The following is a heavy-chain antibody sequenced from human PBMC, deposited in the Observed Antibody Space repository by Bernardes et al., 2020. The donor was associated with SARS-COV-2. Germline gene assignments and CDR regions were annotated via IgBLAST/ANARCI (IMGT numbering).Heavy chain of an antibody. V-gene: IGHV1-18*01. D-gene: IGHD2-15*01. CDR2: ISAYNGNT. J-gene: IGHJ6*02. CDR3: ARYKLLDCSGGSCYSVNYYYYVMDV. Sequence: ASVKVSCKASGYTFASYGISWVRQAPGQGLEWMGWISAYNGNTNYAQKLQGRVTMTTDTSTSTAYMELRSLRSDDTAVYYCARYKLLDCSGGSCYSVNYYYYVMDVWGQGTTVTVSS. CDR1: GYTFASYG.